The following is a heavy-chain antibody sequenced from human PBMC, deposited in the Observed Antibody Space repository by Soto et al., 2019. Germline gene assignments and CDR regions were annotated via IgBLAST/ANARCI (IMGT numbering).Heavy chain of an antibody. J-gene: IGHJ4*02. CDR3: XXXXXGDYPIVY. Sequence: QITLKESGPTLVKPTQTLTLTCTFSGFSLSTSGVGVGWIRQPPGKALEWLAVIYWDDSKHYSPSLESRLTXXXXXXXXXXXXXXXXXXXXXXXXYXXXXXXXGDYPIVYWGQGTLVTVSS. D-gene: IGHD4-17*01. V-gene: IGHV2-5*02. CDR1: GFSLSTSGVG. CDR2: IYWDDSK.